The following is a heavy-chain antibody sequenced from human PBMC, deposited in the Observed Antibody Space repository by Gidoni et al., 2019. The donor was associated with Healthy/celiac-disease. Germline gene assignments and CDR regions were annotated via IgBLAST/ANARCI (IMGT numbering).Heavy chain of an antibody. J-gene: IGHJ4*02. CDR3: AADFIAAAGN. CDR2: IVVGSGNT. D-gene: IGHD6-13*01. V-gene: IGHV1-58*01. Sequence: QMQLVQSGPEVKKPGTSVKVSCTASGFTFTSSAVQWVRQARGQRLEWIGWIVVGSGNTNYEQKFQERVTITRDMSKSTAYMELSSLRSEDTAVYYCAADFIAAAGNWGQGTLVTVSS. CDR1: GFTFTSSA.